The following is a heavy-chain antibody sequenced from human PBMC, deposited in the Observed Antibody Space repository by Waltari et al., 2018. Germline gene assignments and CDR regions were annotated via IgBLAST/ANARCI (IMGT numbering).Heavy chain of an antibody. V-gene: IGHV3-30*02. D-gene: IGHD2-2*01. J-gene: IGHJ4*02. CDR2: IRYDGSDK. CDR1: GFSCRSYG. Sequence: QAQLVESGGGVVHPGGSLRRALTASGFSCRSYGMHWVRQTPGKGLEWVAFIRYDGSDKYYADSVKGRFTISRDTSKNTLYLQMNSLRSEDTAVYYCASGGKIVVVPADYWGQGTLVTVSS. CDR3: ASGGKIVVVPADY.